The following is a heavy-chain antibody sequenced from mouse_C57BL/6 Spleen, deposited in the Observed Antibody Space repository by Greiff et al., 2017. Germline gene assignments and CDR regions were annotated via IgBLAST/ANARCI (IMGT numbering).Heavy chain of an antibody. V-gene: IGHV1-52*01. CDR2: IDPSDSET. CDR1: GYTFTSYW. D-gene: IGHD2-4*01. J-gene: IGHJ3*01. CDR3: ARGYDYDWFAY. Sequence: QVRLQQPGAELVRPGSSVKLSCKASGYTFTSYWMHWVKQRPIQGLEWIGNIDPSDSETHYNQKFKDKATLTVDKSSSTAYMQLSSLTSEDSAVYYCARGYDYDWFAYWGQGTLVTVSA.